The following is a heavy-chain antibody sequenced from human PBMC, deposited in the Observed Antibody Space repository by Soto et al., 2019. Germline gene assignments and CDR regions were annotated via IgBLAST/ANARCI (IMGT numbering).Heavy chain of an antibody. V-gene: IGHV6-1*01. J-gene: IGHJ5*02. D-gene: IGHD3-22*01. Sequence: PSQTLSLTCAISGDSVSSNSAAWNWIRQSPSRGLEWLGRTYCRSKWYNDYAVSVKSRITINPDTSKNQFSLQLNSVTPEDTAVYYCARDLGIYDSSGYYYSGWFDPWGQGTLVTVSS. CDR2: TYCRSKWYN. CDR3: ARDLGIYDSSGYYYSGWFDP. CDR1: GDSVSSNSAA.